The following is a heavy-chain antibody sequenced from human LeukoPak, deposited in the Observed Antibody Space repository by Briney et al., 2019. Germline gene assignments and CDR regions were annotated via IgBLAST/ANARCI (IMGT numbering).Heavy chain of an antibody. CDR2: IKQDGSEK. J-gene: IGHJ4*02. D-gene: IGHD1-26*01. CDR1: GFTFSNYW. CDR3: ARVGAWELQRVFEY. V-gene: IGHV3-7*01. Sequence: PGGSLRLSCAASGFTFSNYWMTWVRQFPGRGQEWVANIKQDGSEKYYVDSVKGRFTIFRDNAQKSLYLELNTLRIEDTAVYYCARVGAWELQRVFEYWGQGTLVTVSS.